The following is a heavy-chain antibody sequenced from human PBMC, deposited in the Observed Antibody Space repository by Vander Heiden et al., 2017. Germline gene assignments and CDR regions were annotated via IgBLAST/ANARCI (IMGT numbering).Heavy chain of an antibody. CDR3: ARKAYNSGSLQY. J-gene: IGHJ1*01. D-gene: IGHD6-19*01. Sequence: QVQLVQSGAEVKQPGASVKVSCKASGYTFTDFYFHWVRQAPGQGLEWMGWINPKSGDTNYAQKFQGRVSMARDTSINTVYMDLNSLRSDDTAVYYCARKAYNSGSLQYWGQGTLVTVSS. CDR2: INPKSGDT. CDR1: GYTFTDFY. V-gene: IGHV1-2*02.